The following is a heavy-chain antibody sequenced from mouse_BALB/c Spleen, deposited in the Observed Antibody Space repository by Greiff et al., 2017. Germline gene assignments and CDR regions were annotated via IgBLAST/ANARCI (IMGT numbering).Heavy chain of an antibody. V-gene: IGHV5-9*03. CDR1: GFTFSSYT. J-gene: IGHJ3*01. D-gene: IGHD2-10*01. Sequence: EVHLVESGGGLVKPGGSLKLSCAASGFTFSSYTMSWVRQTPEKRLEWVATISSGGGNTYYPDSVKGRFTISRDNAKNNLYLQMSSLRSEDTALYYCARAYYGNYERFAYWGQGTLVTVSA. CDR3: ARAYYGNYERFAY. CDR2: ISSGGGNT.